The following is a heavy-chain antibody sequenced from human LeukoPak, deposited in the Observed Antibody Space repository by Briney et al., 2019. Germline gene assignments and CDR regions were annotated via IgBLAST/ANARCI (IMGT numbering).Heavy chain of an antibody. V-gene: IGHV4-39*07. D-gene: IGHD2-15*01. J-gene: IGHJ6*02. CDR2: INHSGST. CDR3: ARWVASRSRGYCSGGSCYSRYYYGMDV. Sequence: SETLSLTCTVSGGSISSGDYYWSWIRQPPGKGLEWIGEINHSGSTNYNPSLKSRVTISVDTSKNQFSLKLSSVTAADTAVYYCARWVASRSRGYCSGGSCYSRYYYGMDVWGQGTTVTVSS. CDR1: GGSISSGDYY.